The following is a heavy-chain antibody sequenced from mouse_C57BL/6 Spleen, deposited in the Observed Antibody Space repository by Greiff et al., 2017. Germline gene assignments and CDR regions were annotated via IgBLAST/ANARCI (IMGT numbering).Heavy chain of an antibody. J-gene: IGHJ4*01. Sequence: QVQLQQPGAELVKPGASVKLSCKASGYTFTSYWMHWVKQRPGRGLEWIGRIYPGSGGTKYNEKFKSKATLTVDKPSSTAYMQLSSLTSEDSAVYFCARSGYSDAIDDRGQGTSVTVSS. CDR3: ARSGYSDAIDD. CDR2: IYPGSGGT. V-gene: IGHV1-62-3*01. D-gene: IGHD2-12*01. CDR1: GYTFTSYW.